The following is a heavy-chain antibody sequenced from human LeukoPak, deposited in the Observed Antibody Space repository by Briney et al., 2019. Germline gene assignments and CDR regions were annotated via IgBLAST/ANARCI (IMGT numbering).Heavy chain of an antibody. CDR3: ASSVKIFHI. J-gene: IGHJ3*02. V-gene: IGHV3-48*04. Sequence: PGGSLRLSCAASGFTFSSCGMHWIRQAPGKGLEWVSYISSSGSTIYYADSVKGRFTISRDNAKNSLYLQMNSLRAEDTAVYYCASSVKIFHIWGQGTMVTVSS. D-gene: IGHD3-10*01. CDR1: GFTFSSCG. CDR2: ISSSGSTI.